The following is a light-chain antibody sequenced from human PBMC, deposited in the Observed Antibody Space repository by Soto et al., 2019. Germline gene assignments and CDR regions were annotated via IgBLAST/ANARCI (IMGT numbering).Light chain of an antibody. V-gene: IGLV1-40*01. CDR3: AAWDDSRNGVV. J-gene: IGLJ3*02. CDR1: SSNIGAGYD. Sequence: QSVLTQPPSVSGAPGQRVTISCTGSSSNIGAGYDVHWYQQLSGTAPKLLIYSNNLRHSGVPDRFSGSKSGTSASLAISGLQSEDEADYYCAAWDDSRNGVVFGGGTKLTVL. CDR2: SNN.